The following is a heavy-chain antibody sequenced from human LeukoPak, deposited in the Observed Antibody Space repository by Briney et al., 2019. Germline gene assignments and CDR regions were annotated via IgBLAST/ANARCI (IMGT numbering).Heavy chain of an antibody. V-gene: IGHV4-59*08. Sequence: SETLSLTCTVSGGSISSYYWSWIRQPPGKGLEWLGYIYYSGSTYYNPSLKSRVTISVDTSKNQFSLKLSSVTAADTAVYYCARVYSSGWRGNDYWGQGTLVTVSS. D-gene: IGHD6-19*01. CDR2: IYYSGST. CDR3: ARVYSSGWRGNDY. CDR1: GGSISSYY. J-gene: IGHJ4*02.